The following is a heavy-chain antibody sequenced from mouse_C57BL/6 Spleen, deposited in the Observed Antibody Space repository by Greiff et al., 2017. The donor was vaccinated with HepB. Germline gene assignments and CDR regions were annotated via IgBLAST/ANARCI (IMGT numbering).Heavy chain of an antibody. V-gene: IGHV3-6*01. CDR1: GYSITSGYY. D-gene: IGHD2-10*01. Sequence: EVQLQESGPGLVKPSQSLSLTCSVTGYSITSGYYWNWIRQFPGNKLEWMGYISYDGSNNYNPSLKNRISITRDTSKNQFFLKLNSVTTEDTATYYCARDASLPGYFDVWGTGTTVTVSS. CDR2: ISYDGSN. CDR3: ARDASLPGYFDV. J-gene: IGHJ1*03.